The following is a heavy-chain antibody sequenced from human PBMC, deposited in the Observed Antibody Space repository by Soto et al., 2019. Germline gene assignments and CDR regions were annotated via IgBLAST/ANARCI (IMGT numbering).Heavy chain of an antibody. J-gene: IGHJ4*02. CDR1: GLIFSKAL. CDR3: TTDGRTDF. V-gene: IGHV3-15*01. Sequence: SLRLSCVASGLIFSKALMTWVRQAPGKGLEWLGRIRSQSDGETTDYAAPVKGRFTISRDDSKNTLYLQMNSLKIEDTAVYYCTTDGRTDFWGQGTLVTVSS. CDR2: IRSQSDGETT.